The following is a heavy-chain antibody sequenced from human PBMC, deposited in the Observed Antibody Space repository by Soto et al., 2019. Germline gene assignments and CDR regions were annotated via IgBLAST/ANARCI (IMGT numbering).Heavy chain of an antibody. CDR1: GGSISSGGYY. V-gene: IGHV4-31*03. Sequence: QVQLQESGPGLVKPSQTLSLTCTVSGGSISSGGYYWSWIRQHPGKGLEWIGYIYYSGSTYYNPSLKSRVTISVDASKNQFSLKLSSVTAADTAVYYCARGGMGYCSGGSCYSWFDPWGQGTLVTVSS. CDR2: IYYSGST. D-gene: IGHD2-15*01. J-gene: IGHJ5*02. CDR3: ARGGMGYCSGGSCYSWFDP.